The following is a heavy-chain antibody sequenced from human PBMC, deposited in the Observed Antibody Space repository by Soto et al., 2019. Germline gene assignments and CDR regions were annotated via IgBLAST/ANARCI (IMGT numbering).Heavy chain of an antibody. CDR3: AQSKVGATSNYFDY. J-gene: IGHJ4*02. Sequence: GGSLRLSCAASGFTFSSYGMHWVRQAPGKGLEWVSGISGSGGITYYADSVKGRFTISRDNSKNTLYLQLNSLRAEDTAVYYCAQSKVGATSNYFDYWGQGTLVTVSS. CDR1: GFTFSSYG. D-gene: IGHD1-26*01. CDR2: ISGSGGIT. V-gene: IGHV3-23*01.